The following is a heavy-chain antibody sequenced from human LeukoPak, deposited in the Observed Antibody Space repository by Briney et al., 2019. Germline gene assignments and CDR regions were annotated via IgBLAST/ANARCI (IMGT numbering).Heavy chain of an antibody. CDR2: ISSSGSAI. CDR1: GFTFSDYE. J-gene: IGHJ4*02. Sequence: PGGSLRLSCAASGFTFSDYEMNWVRQAPGKGLEWVSYISSSGSAIYYAGSVRGRFTISRDNAKNSLYLQMNSLRAEDTAVYYCAGDRPLPDDSRTFDYWGQGTLVTVSS. V-gene: IGHV3-48*03. CDR3: AGDRPLPDDSRTFDY. D-gene: IGHD3-22*01.